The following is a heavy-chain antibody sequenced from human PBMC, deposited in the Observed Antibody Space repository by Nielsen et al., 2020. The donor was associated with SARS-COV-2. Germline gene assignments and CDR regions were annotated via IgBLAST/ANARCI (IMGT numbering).Heavy chain of an antibody. CDR2: IRSKSHSYET. J-gene: IGHJ4*02. D-gene: IGHD6-13*01. Sequence: GGSLRLSCAASGFSISDSGMHWVRQASGRGLEWLGRIRSKSHSYETVYAVSVRDRFTISRDDSENTAYLQMNSLRTEDTAVYYCARVEGSSWYFDYWGQGTLVTVSS. CDR3: ARVEGSSWYFDY. V-gene: IGHV3-73*01. CDR1: GFSISDSG.